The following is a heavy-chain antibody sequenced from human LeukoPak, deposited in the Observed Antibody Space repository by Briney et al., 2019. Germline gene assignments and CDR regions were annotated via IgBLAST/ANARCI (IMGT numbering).Heavy chain of an antibody. Sequence: GSLRLSCAASGFTFSSYGMHWVRQAPGKGLEWVAFIRYDGSNKYYADSVKGRFTISRDNSKNTLYLQMNSLRAEDTAVYYCARDLNRPGDIVVVPAATPGDYWGQGTLVTVSS. V-gene: IGHV3-30*02. D-gene: IGHD2-2*01. CDR2: IRYDGSNK. CDR3: ARDLNRPGDIVVVPAATPGDY. J-gene: IGHJ4*02. CDR1: GFTFSSYG.